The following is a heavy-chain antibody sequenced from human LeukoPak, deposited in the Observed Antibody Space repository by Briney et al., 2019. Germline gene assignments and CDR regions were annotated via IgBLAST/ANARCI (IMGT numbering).Heavy chain of an antibody. Sequence: GGSLSLSCATSGFTFNSHAMTWVRQAPGKGPKWISSISGSDQSTYYADSVKGRFTISRDNSKKRLYLQMDSLRAEDSAVYYCAKGGDFDSSSYYSHWGQGILVTVSS. V-gene: IGHV3-23*01. D-gene: IGHD3-22*01. CDR2: ISGSDQST. CDR3: AKGGDFDSSSYYSH. J-gene: IGHJ4*02. CDR1: GFTFNSHA.